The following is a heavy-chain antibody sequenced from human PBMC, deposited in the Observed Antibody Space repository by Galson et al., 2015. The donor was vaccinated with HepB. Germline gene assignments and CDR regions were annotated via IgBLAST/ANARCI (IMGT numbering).Heavy chain of an antibody. CDR1: GFTFSDYY. Sequence: SLRLSCAASGFTFSDYYMSWIRQAPGKGLEWVSYISSSSSYTNYADSVKGRFTISRDNAKNSLYLQMNSLRAEDTAVYYCARDYGLSDYVWGSYGFRGAFDIWGQGTMVTVSS. J-gene: IGHJ3*02. D-gene: IGHD3-16*01. V-gene: IGHV3-11*05. CDR3: ARDYGLSDYVWGSYGFRGAFDI. CDR2: ISSSSSYT.